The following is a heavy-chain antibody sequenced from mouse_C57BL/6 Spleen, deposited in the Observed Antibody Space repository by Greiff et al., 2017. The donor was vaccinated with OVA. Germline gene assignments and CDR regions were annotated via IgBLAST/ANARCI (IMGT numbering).Heavy chain of an antibody. V-gene: IGHV1-15*01. CDR3: TIYDYDSYAMDY. Sequence: VQLQQSGAELVRPGASVTLSCKASGYTFTDYEMHWVKQTPVHGLEWIGAIDPETGGTAYNQKFKGKAILTADKSSSTAYMELRSLTSEDSAVYYCTIYDYDSYAMDYWGQGTSVTVSS. CDR2: IDPETGGT. D-gene: IGHD2-4*01. CDR1: GYTFTDYE. J-gene: IGHJ4*01.